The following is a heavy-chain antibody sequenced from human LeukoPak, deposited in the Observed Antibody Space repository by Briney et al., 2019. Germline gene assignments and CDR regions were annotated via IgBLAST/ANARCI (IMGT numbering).Heavy chain of an antibody. CDR3: ARDRSYGSFNY. CDR1: GFTFSSFE. D-gene: IGHD5-18*01. V-gene: IGHV3-48*03. J-gene: IGHJ4*02. CDR2: ISSSGSTI. Sequence: GGSLRLSCAASGFTFSSFEMNWVRQAPGKGLEWVSYISSSGSTIYYADSAKGRFTISRDNAKNSLYLQMSSLRAEDTAVYYCARDRSYGSFNYWGQGTLVTVSS.